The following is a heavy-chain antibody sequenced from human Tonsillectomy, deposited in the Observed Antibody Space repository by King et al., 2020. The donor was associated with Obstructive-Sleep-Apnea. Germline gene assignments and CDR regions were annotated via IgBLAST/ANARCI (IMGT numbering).Heavy chain of an antibody. J-gene: IGHJ4*02. D-gene: IGHD3-22*01. CDR2: ISYDGGNE. CDR3: AGNYYDSSGYYYLFDY. Sequence: VQLVESGGGVVQPGRSLRLSCAASGFTFSNYAMHWVRQAPGKGLEGVAVISYDGGNEHYADSVKGRFTLSRDNSKNTLYLQMNSLRAEDTAVYYCAGNYYDSSGYYYLFDYWGQGTLVTVSS. V-gene: IGHV3-30*04. CDR1: GFTFSNYA.